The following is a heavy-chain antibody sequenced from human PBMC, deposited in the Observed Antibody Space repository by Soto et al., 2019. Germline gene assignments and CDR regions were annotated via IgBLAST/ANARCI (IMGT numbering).Heavy chain of an antibody. CDR3: ERVPGDMVATLYIYRLDGREPLSDVDV. Sequence: QMQLVESGGGAVQPGRSLRLSCAASGFTFSYYPMHWVRQAPGKGLEWVAVISFDGSNKYYADSVKGRFTISRDNSKNTLNLQMNSLRGEDTAVYYCERVPGDMVATLYIYRLDGREPLSDVDVWGQGTTVTVSS. D-gene: IGHD5-12*01. V-gene: IGHV3-30*04. CDR2: ISFDGSNK. J-gene: IGHJ6*02. CDR1: GFTFSYYP.